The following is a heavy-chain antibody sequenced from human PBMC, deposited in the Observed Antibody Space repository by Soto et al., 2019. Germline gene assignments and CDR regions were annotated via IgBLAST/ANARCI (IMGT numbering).Heavy chain of an antibody. CDR1: GLTFSSYG. V-gene: IGHV3-33*01. Sequence: QVQLVESGGGVVQPGRSLRLSCAASGLTFSSYGMHWVRQAPGKGLEWVALIWYDASNKYYGDSVKGRFTISRDNSKNTLYLQMNCLRAEDTAVYYCARDYGSGMDCWGQGTLVTVSS. J-gene: IGHJ4*02. D-gene: IGHD3-10*01. CDR3: ARDYGSGMDC. CDR2: IWYDASNK.